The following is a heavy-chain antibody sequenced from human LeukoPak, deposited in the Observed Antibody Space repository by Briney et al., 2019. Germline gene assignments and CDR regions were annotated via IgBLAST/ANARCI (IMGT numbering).Heavy chain of an antibody. Sequence: PGGSLRLSCAASGFSFGSNWVHWVRQAPGKGLVWVSSIKSDGGSRNYADSVKGRFTISRDNAKNTLYLQMTSLRAEDTALYYCARSIGGGAFDIWGQGTMVTVS. D-gene: IGHD3-16*01. CDR2: IKSDGGSR. CDR1: GFSFGSNW. J-gene: IGHJ3*02. CDR3: ARSIGGGAFDI. V-gene: IGHV3-74*01.